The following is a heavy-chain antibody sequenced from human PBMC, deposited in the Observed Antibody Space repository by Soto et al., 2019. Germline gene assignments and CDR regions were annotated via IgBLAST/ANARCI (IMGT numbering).Heavy chain of an antibody. J-gene: IGHJ4*02. CDR2: INHSGST. V-gene: IGHV4-34*01. CDR3: ARGREDDYVYFAY. D-gene: IGHD3-16*01. Sequence: PSETLSLTCAVHGGSFSDYYWSWIRQPPGKGLEWIGEINHSGSTNYNPSLKSRVTISVDTSKNQFFLKVSSVTAADTAVYYCARGREDDYVYFAYWGQGTLVTVSS. CDR1: GGSFSDYY.